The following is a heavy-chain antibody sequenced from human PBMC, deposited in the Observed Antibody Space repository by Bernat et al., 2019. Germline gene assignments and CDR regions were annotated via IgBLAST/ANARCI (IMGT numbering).Heavy chain of an antibody. D-gene: IGHD2-15*01. CDR2: ISVTGDST. V-gene: IGHV3-23*01. CDR1: GFTFSSHA. J-gene: IGHJ6*02. CDR3: ARAKLYGGGSSCNSRYHYGMDV. Sequence: EVQLLESGGGLVQPGGSLRLSCAASGFTFSSHAMNWVRQAPGKGLEWVSGISVTGDSTYYADSVKGRFTISRDNSKNTLYLQMNSLRAEDTAVHYCARAKLYGGGSSCNSRYHYGMDVWGQGTTVTVSS.